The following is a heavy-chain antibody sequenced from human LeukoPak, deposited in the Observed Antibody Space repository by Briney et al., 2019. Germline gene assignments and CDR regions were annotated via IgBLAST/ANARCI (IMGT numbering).Heavy chain of an antibody. J-gene: IGHJ6*03. CDR2: ISGGGGNT. D-gene: IGHD6-19*01. Sequence: GGTLRLSCAASGFTFSTYGLSWVRQAPGKGLEWVSIISGGGGNTYYADSAKGRFTISRDNAKNSLYLQMNSLRAEDTALYYCARSFRYSSGWPYYYYYMDVWGKGTTVTVSS. CDR3: ARSFRYSSGWPYYYYYMDV. CDR1: GFTFSTYG. V-gene: IGHV3-23*01.